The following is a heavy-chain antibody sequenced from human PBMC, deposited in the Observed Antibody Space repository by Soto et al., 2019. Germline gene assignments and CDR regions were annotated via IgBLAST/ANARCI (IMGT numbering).Heavy chain of an antibody. CDR3: ADDRMAY. CDR1: GGSFSGYY. V-gene: IGHV4-34*12. Sequence: QVQLQQWGAGLLKPSETLSLTCAVYGGSFSGYYWNWIRQSPGKGLEWIGEIIHSGSTNYNPSLKSRVTMSVDTSKSQFSLKLRSVTAADTAVYYWADDRMAYWGQGTLVSVSS. D-gene: IGHD2-8*01. CDR2: IIHSGST. J-gene: IGHJ4*02.